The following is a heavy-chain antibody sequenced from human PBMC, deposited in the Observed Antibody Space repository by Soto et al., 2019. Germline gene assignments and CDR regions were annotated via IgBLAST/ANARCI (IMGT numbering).Heavy chain of an antibody. V-gene: IGHV3-20*04. Sequence: VQLVESGGGVVRPGGSLRLSCAASGFTFDDYGMSWVRQAPGKGLEWVSGINWNGGSTGYADSVKGRFTISRDNAKNALYLQMSSLRAEDAALYYWARDRDYCDSSALYYWGQGTLVTVSS. D-gene: IGHD3-22*01. CDR3: ARDRDYCDSSALYY. CDR1: GFTFDDYG. CDR2: INWNGGST. J-gene: IGHJ4*02.